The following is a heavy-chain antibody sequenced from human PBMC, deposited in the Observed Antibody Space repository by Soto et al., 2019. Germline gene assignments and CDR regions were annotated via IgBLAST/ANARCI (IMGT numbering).Heavy chain of an antibody. CDR3: ARAGMAADYYYYGMDV. CDR1: GGSISSYY. CDR2: IYYSGST. V-gene: IGHV4-59*01. J-gene: IGHJ6*02. D-gene: IGHD2-15*01. Sequence: QVQLQESGPGLVKPSETLSLTCTVSGGSISSYYWSWIRQPPGKGLEWIGYIYYSGSTNYNPSLKSRVTISVDTSKNQFSLKLRSVTAADTAVYYCARAGMAADYYYYGMDVWGQGTTVTVSS.